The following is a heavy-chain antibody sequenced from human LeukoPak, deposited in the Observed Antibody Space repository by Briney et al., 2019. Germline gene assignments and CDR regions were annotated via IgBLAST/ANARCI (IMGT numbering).Heavy chain of an antibody. Sequence: SQTLSLTCTVSGGSISSGGYYWSWIRQPPGKGLEWIGYIYHSGSTYYNPSLKSRVTISVDTSKNQFSLKLSSVTAADTAVYYCARGWGYDYYHRPAFDYWGQGTLVTVSS. V-gene: IGHV4-30-2*01. J-gene: IGHJ4*02. CDR2: IYHSGST. CDR3: ARGWGYDYYHRPAFDY. D-gene: IGHD5-12*01. CDR1: GGSISSGGYY.